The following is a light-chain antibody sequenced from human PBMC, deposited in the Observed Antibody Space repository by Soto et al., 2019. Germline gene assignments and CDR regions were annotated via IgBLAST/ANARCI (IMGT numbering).Light chain of an antibody. J-gene: IGLJ3*02. V-gene: IGLV2-14*03. CDR2: EVS. Sequence: QSVLTQPASVSGSPGQSSSISCTGTSSDIGGSKSVSWYQQHQGKAPKLIIYEVSKRPSGISNRFSGSKSANTASLTISGLQADDEADYFCASNTPTWVFGGGTKLTVL. CDR3: ASNTPTWV. CDR1: SSDIGGSKS.